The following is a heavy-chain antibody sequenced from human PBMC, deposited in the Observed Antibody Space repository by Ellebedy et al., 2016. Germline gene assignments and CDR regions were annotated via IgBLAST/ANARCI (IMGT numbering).Heavy chain of an antibody. CDR3: AADLRITMVRGVITFDDAFDI. D-gene: IGHD3-10*01. J-gene: IGHJ3*02. V-gene: IGHV1-58*01. Sequence: ASVKVSCKASGFTFTSSAVQWVRQARGQRLEWIGWTVVGSGNTNYAQKFQERVTITRDMSTSTAYMELSSLRSEDTAVYYCAADLRITMVRGVITFDDAFDIWGQGTMVTVSS. CDR2: TVVGSGNT. CDR1: GFTFTSSA.